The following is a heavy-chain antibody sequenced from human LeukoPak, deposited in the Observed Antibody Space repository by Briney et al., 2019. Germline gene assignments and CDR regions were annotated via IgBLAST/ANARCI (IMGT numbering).Heavy chain of an antibody. J-gene: IGHJ4*02. CDR1: GFTFSSYA. CDR3: AKDRDSSSWGNFDY. D-gene: IGHD6-13*01. Sequence: GGSLRLSCAASGFTFSSYAMSWVRQAPGKGLEWVSAISGSGGSTYYADSVKGRSTISRDDSKNTLYLQMNSLRAEDTAVYYCAKDRDSSSWGNFDYWGQGTLVTVSS. CDR2: ISGSGGST. V-gene: IGHV3-23*01.